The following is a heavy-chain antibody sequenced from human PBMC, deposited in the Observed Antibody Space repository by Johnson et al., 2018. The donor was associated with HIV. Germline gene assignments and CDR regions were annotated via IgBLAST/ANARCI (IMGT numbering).Heavy chain of an antibody. CDR2: IRYDGSNK. CDR3: AKGMGELLRIDAFDI. D-gene: IGHD1-26*01. J-gene: IGHJ3*02. Sequence: QMLLVESGGGVVQPGRSLRLSCAASGFTFSNYGMHWVRQAPGKGLEWVAFIRYDGSNKYYADSVKGRFTISRDNSKNTLYLQMNSLRAEDTAVYYCAKGMGELLRIDAFDIWGQGTMVTVSS. CDR1: GFTFSNYG. V-gene: IGHV3-30*02.